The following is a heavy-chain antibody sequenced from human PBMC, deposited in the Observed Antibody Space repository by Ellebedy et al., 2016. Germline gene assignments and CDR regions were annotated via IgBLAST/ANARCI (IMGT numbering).Heavy chain of an antibody. D-gene: IGHD3-22*01. Sequence: ASVKVSCXASGFTFTTYGLTWVRQAPGQGLEWMGIINPSGGSSSNAQKFQGRVTMTRDTSTSTVYMELSSLRSEDTAVYYCARDTPHYYDSNSYYYPLGYWGQGTLVTVSS. V-gene: IGHV1-46*01. CDR3: ARDTPHYYDSNSYYYPLGY. J-gene: IGHJ4*02. CDR2: INPSGGSS. CDR1: GFTFTTYG.